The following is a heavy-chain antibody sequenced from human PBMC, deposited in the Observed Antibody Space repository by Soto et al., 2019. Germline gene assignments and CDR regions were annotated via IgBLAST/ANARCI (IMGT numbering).Heavy chain of an antibody. D-gene: IGHD1-7*01. CDR3: AKDRREGGNYGFYSDF. Sequence: EVQLLESGGGLVQPGGSLRLSCAASGFTFSSYGMTWVRQAPGKGLEWVSFSSATGAGTYYADSVKGRFTISRDNSKNTLYRKMPGRGADDPPVIYGAKDRREGGNYGFYSDFWGQGALVIVSS. CDR1: GFTFSSYG. J-gene: IGHJ4*02. CDR2: SSATGAGT. V-gene: IGHV3-23*01.